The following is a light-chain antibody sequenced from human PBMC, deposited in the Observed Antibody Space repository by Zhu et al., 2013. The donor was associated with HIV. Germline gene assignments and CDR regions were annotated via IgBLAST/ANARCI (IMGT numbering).Light chain of an antibody. J-gene: IGLJ3*02. Sequence: QSVLTQPPSASGTPGQRVTISCSGSSSNIGSNTVNWYQQFPGTAPKLLIYTNNQRPSGIPDRFSGSTSGTSASLAISGLQSDDEADYYCATWDDSLNGQGVFGGG. CDR2: TNN. V-gene: IGLV1-44*01. CDR1: SSNIGSNT. CDR3: ATWDDSLNGQGV.